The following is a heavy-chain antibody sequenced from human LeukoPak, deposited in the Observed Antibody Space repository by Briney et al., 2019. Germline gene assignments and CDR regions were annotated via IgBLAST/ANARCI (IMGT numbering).Heavy chain of an antibody. CDR1: GGSITSYY. J-gene: IGHJ4*02. V-gene: IGHV4-34*01. Sequence: PSETLSLTFTVSGGSITSYYWSWIRQPPGKGLEWIGEINHSGSTNYNPPLKSRVTISVDTSKNQFSLKLSSVTAADTAVYYCARGVGSSGGRILDYWGQGTLVTVSS. D-gene: IGHD6-19*01. CDR2: INHSGST. CDR3: ARGVGSSGGRILDY.